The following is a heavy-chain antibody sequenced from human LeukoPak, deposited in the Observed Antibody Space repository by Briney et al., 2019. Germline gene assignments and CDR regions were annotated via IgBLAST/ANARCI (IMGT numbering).Heavy chain of an antibody. J-gene: IGHJ1*01. Sequence: SETLSLTCTVSGGSISSGGYYWSWIRQPPGKGLEWIGYIYHSGSTYYNPSLKSRVTISVDRSKNQFSLKLSSVTAADTAVYYCARVQWLVLFQHWGQGTLVTVSS. CDR2: IYHSGST. D-gene: IGHD6-19*01. CDR1: GGSISSGGYY. V-gene: IGHV4-30-2*01. CDR3: ARVQWLVLFQH.